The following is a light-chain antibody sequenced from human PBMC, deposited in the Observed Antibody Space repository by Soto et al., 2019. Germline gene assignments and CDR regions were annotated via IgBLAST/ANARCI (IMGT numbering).Light chain of an antibody. CDR1: QSVSSSY. Sequence: ELVLTQSPGTLSLSPGERATLSCRASQSVSSSYLAWYQQKPGQAPRPLIYGASSRATGIPDRFSGSGSGTDFTLTISTLEPEDFAVYYCQQYGSSPWTFGQGTKVEIK. V-gene: IGKV3-20*01. CDR2: GAS. J-gene: IGKJ1*01. CDR3: QQYGSSPWT.